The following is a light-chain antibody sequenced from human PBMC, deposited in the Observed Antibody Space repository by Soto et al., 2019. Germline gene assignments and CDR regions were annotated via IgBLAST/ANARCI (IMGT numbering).Light chain of an antibody. CDR3: CSYAGSSTLV. CDR2: EVS. J-gene: IGLJ1*01. Sequence: SVLTQPASVSGSPGQSITISCTGTSSYVGSYNLVSWYQHHPGKAPKLMIYEVSKRPSGVSNRFSGSKSGNTASLTISGLQAEDEADYYCCSYAGSSTLVFGTGTRSPS. CDR1: SSYVGSYNL. V-gene: IGLV2-23*02.